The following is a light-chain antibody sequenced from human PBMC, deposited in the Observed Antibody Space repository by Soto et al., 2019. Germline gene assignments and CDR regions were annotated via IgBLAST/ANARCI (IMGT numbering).Light chain of an antibody. Sequence: EIVMTQSPATLSVSPGERAPLSCRASQSISSNLAWYQQKPGQAPRLLMYGASTRATGIPARFSGSGSGTEFTLTISSLQSEDFAVYYCQQYNDWPRTFGQGTKVDIK. CDR2: GAS. V-gene: IGKV3-15*01. CDR1: QSISSN. J-gene: IGKJ1*01. CDR3: QQYNDWPRT.